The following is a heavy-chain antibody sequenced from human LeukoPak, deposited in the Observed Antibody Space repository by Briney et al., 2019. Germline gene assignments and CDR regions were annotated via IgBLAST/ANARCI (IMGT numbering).Heavy chain of an antibody. D-gene: IGHD4-11*01. CDR3: ARAPARSTVTSPRYYYYYMDV. Sequence: GGSLRLSCAASGFTFSSYEMNWVRQAPGKGLEWVSYISSSGTTRTYADSVKGRFTISRDNAKNSLYLEMNSLRAEDTAVYYCARAPARSTVTSPRYYYYYMDVWGKGTTVTVSS. CDR1: GFTFSSYE. J-gene: IGHJ6*03. CDR2: ISSSGTTR. V-gene: IGHV3-48*03.